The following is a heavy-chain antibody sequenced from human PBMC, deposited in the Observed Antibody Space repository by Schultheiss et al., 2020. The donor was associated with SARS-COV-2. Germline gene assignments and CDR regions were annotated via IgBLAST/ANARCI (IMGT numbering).Heavy chain of an antibody. J-gene: IGHJ6*02. V-gene: IGHV4-61*01. Sequence: GSLRLSCTVSGGSVSSGSYYWSWIRQPPGKGLEWIGYIYYSGSTNYNPSLKSRVTISVDTSKNQFSLKLSSVTAADTAVYYCARGEGVLRYFDWLSYYYYYGMDVWGQGTTVTVSS. CDR3: ARGEGVLRYFDWLSYYYYYGMDV. CDR2: IYYSGST. CDR1: GGSVSSGSYY. D-gene: IGHD3-9*01.